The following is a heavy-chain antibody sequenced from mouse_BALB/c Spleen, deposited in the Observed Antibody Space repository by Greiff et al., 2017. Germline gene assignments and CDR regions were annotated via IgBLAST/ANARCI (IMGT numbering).Heavy chain of an antibody. J-gene: IGHJ3*01. CDR1: GYTFTSYY. Sequence: QVQLQQSGPELVKPGASVTISCKASGYTFTSYYIHWVKQRPGQGLEWIGWIYPGNVNTKYNEKFKGKATLTADKSSSTAYMQLSSLTSEDSAVYFCARGDLLAWFAYWGQGTLVTVSA. CDR3: ARGDLLAWFAY. V-gene: IGHV1S56*01. CDR2: IYPGNVNT. D-gene: IGHD2-1*01.